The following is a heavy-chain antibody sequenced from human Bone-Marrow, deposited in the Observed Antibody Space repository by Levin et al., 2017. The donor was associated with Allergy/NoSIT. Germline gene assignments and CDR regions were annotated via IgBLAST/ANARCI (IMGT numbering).Heavy chain of an antibody. CDR3: TREAGYSTVGDPFDI. Sequence: PGGSLRLSCAASGFTFSSYDMHWVRQTTGNGLEWVSAIGTAGDTYYPGSVKGRFTISRENAKNSAYLQMNSLRAGDTGVYYCTREAGYSTVGDPFDIWGQGTMVTVSS. CDR1: GFTFSSYD. J-gene: IGHJ3*02. CDR2: IGTAGDT. V-gene: IGHV3-13*01. D-gene: IGHD5-18*01.